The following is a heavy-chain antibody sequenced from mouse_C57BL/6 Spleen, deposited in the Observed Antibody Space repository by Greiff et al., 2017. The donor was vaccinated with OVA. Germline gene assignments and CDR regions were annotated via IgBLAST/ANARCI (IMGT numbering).Heavy chain of an antibody. CDR1: GYTFTDYY. CDR2: INPNNGGT. V-gene: IGHV1-26*01. D-gene: IGHD4-1*01. CDR3: ARGGAGYYAMDY. Sequence: EVQLQQSGPELVKPGASVKISCKASGYTFTDYYMNWVKQSHGKSLEWIGDINPNNGGTSYNQKLKGKATLTVDKSSSTAYMELRSLTSEDSAVYYCARGGAGYYAMDYWGQGTSVTVSS. J-gene: IGHJ4*01.